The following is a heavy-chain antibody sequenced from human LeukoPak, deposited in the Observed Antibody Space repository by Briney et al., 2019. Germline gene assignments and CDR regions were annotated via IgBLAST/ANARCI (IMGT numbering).Heavy chain of an antibody. Sequence: GGSLRLSCAASGFTFSSYSMNWVRQAPGKGLEWVSSISSSSSYIYYADSVKGRFTISRDNAKNSLYLQMNSLRAEDTAVYYCARDHIYSNDYGDYPHVDVWGKGTTVTVSS. D-gene: IGHD4-17*01. CDR2: ISSSSSYI. J-gene: IGHJ6*04. CDR1: GFTFSSYS. CDR3: ARDHIYSNDYGDYPHVDV. V-gene: IGHV3-21*01.